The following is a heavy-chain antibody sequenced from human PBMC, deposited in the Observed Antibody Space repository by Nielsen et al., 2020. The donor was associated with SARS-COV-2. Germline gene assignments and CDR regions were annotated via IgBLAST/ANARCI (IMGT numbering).Heavy chain of an antibody. CDR1: GGTFSNYD. Sequence: SVKVSCRASGGTFSNYDVTWVRQAPGQGLEWMGGIIPIFGTTNYAQNFQGRVTITADESTSTAYMELSSLRSDDTAVYYCTAFPIAQPNRFDPWGQGTLVTVSS. CDR2: IIPIFGTT. CDR3: TAFPIAQPNRFDP. J-gene: IGHJ5*02. V-gene: IGHV1-69*13. D-gene: IGHD2-2*01.